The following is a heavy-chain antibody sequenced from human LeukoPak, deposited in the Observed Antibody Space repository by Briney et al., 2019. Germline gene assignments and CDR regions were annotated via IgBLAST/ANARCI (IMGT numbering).Heavy chain of an antibody. D-gene: IGHD6-19*01. CDR1: GGSISSYY. Sequence: SETLSLTCTVSGGSISSYYWSWIRQPPGKGLEWIGYIYYSGSTNYNPSLKSRVTISVDTSKNQFSLKLSSVTAADTAVYYCARATPTTIAVAGTGYYFDYWGQGTLVTVSS. CDR2: IYYSGST. V-gene: IGHV4-59*01. CDR3: ARATPTTIAVAGTGYYFDY. J-gene: IGHJ4*02.